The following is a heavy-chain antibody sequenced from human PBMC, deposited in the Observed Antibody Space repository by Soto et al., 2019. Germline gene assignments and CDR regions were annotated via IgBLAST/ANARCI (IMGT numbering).Heavy chain of an antibody. CDR1: GCSVSSNSYY. CDR3: AREVRAFDI. Sequence: SETLSLTCPVSGCSVSSNSYYWSWIRQPPGKGLEWIGYFYFSGGTNYNPSLKSRVTISVDTSKNQFSLKLSSVTAADTAVYYCAREVRAFDIWGQGTMVTVSS. D-gene: IGHD1-1*01. CDR2: FYFSGGT. V-gene: IGHV4-61*01. J-gene: IGHJ3*02.